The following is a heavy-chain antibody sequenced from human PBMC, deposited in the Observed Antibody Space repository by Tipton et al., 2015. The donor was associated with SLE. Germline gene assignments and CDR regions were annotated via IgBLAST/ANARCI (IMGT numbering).Heavy chain of an antibody. V-gene: IGHV3-7*01. CDR1: GFTFSSYW. J-gene: IGHJ3*02. CDR2: IKQDGSEK. CDR3: AASPAWYHYAFDI. D-gene: IGHD1-1*01. Sequence: SLRLSCAASGFTFSSYWMSWVRQAPGKGLEWVANIKQDGSEKYYVDSVKGRFTISRDNAKNSLYLQMNSPRAEDTAVYYCAASPAWYHYAFDIWGQGTMVTVSS.